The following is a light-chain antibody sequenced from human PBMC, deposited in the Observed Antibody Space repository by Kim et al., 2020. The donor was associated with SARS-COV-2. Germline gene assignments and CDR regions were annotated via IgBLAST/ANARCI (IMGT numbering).Light chain of an antibody. J-gene: IGKJ1*01. CDR2: ATS. V-gene: IGKV1-17*01. CDR1: QGIVFD. CDR3: LEHNSYAYT. Sequence: ASIGDKVIFTCRASQGIVFDLGWYQPNPGKAPPRRIYATSTLEIGVPSSFSCSASEIEFTLPISTLEPEDFAFYYCLEHNSYAYTFCQGTKVDIK.